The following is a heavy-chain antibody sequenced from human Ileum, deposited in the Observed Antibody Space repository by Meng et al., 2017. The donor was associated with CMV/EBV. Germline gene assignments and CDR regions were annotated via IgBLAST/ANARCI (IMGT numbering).Heavy chain of an antibody. CDR3: ARTNNADY. CDR1: GFTFSSYA. CDR2: ISSSGTVT. D-gene: IGHD1/OR15-1a*01. Sequence: VQVVESGGDLVQNGGSLRLSCKATGFTFSSYAINWVRQAPGKGLEWVSVISSSGTVTQYADSVKGRFTISRDNSKNTLYLQMNNLRAEDTALYYCARTNNADYWGQGTLVTVSS. V-gene: IGHV3-23*04. J-gene: IGHJ4*02.